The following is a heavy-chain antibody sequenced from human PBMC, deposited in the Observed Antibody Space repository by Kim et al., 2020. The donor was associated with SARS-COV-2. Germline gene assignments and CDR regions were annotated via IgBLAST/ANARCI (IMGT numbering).Heavy chain of an antibody. Sequence: GGSLRLSCAASGFTFSSYSMNWVRQAPGKGLEWVSSISSSSSYIYYADSVKGRFTISRDNAKNSLYLQMNSLRAEDTAVYYCARVDADSSGYYVDYWGQGTLVTVSS. D-gene: IGHD3-22*01. CDR1: GFTFSSYS. CDR2: ISSSSSYI. CDR3: ARVDADSSGYYVDY. V-gene: IGHV3-21*01. J-gene: IGHJ4*02.